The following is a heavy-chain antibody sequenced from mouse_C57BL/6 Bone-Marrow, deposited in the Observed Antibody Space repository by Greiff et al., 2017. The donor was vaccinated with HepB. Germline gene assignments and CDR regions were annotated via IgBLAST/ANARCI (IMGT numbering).Heavy chain of an antibody. Sequence: VMLVESGPGLVQPSQSLSITCTVSGFSLTSYGVHWVRQSPGKGLEWLGVIWSGGSTDYNAAFISRLSISKDNSKSQVFFKMNSLQADDTAIYYCARNYYDYDDYYAMDYWGQGTSVTVSS. CDR1: GFSLTSYG. V-gene: IGHV2-2*01. J-gene: IGHJ4*01. CDR2: IWSGGST. D-gene: IGHD2-4*01. CDR3: ARNYYDYDDYYAMDY.